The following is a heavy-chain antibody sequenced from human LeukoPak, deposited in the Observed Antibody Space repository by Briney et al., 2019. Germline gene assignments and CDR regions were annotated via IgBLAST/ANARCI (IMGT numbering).Heavy chain of an antibody. D-gene: IGHD2-8*02. V-gene: IGHV4-39*07. Sequence: SETLSLTCTVSGGSVSSSNDYWGWIRQPPGKGLEWIGSVYYTGSTYHNPSLKSRVTMSVDTSRNQFSLKLSSVTAADTAVYYCARGYWFYFDYWGQGTLVTVSS. CDR3: ARGYWFYFDY. CDR1: GGSVSSSNDY. J-gene: IGHJ4*02. CDR2: VYYTGST.